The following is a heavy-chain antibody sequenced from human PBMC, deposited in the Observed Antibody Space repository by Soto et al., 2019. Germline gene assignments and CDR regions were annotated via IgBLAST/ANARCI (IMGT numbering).Heavy chain of an antibody. J-gene: IGHJ6*02. CDR1: GFTFSSYG. Sequence: PGGSLRLSCAASGFTFSSYGMHWVRQAPGKGLDWVAVISFDGSNKYYADSVKGRFTISRDNSKNTLYLQMNSLRAVDTAVYYCANLVATEYYGMDVWGQGTTVTVSS. CDR2: ISFDGSNK. CDR3: ANLVATEYYGMDV. D-gene: IGHD2-15*01. V-gene: IGHV3-30*18.